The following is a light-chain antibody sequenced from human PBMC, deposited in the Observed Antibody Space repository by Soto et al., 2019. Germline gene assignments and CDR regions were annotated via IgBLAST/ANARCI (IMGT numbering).Light chain of an antibody. CDR3: SSYTSSSTRV. J-gene: IGLJ1*01. Sequence: QSVLTQPASVSGSPGQSITISCTGTSSDVGGYNYVSWYQQYPGKAPNVVIYDVDNRPSGVSHRFSGSKSGNTASLTISGLQAEDEADYYCSSYTSSSTRVFGTGTKVTVL. V-gene: IGLV2-14*03. CDR2: DVD. CDR1: SSDVGGYNY.